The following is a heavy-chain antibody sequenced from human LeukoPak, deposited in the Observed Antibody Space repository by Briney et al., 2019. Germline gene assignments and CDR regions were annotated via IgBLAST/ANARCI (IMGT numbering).Heavy chain of an antibody. D-gene: IGHD6-6*01. CDR3: ARGRGQLVRTGFDY. V-gene: IGHV1-8*01. CDR2: MNPNSGNT. J-gene: IGHJ4*02. CDR1: GYTFTSYD. Sequence: ASVKVSCKASGYTFTSYDINWVRQVTGQGLEWMGWMNPNSGNTGYAQKFQGRVTMTRNTSISTAYMELSSLRSEDTAVYYCARGRGQLVRTGFDYWGQGTLVTVSS.